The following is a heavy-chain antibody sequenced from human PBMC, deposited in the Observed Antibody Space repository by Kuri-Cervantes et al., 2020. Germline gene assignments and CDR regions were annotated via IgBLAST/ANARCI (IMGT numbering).Heavy chain of an antibody. CDR3: ARALTTVTQGKYYYYMDV. J-gene: IGHJ6*03. CDR1: GGPISSSSYY. D-gene: IGHD4-17*01. V-gene: IGHV4-39*07. CDR2: MYYSGSS. Sequence: SETLSLTCTVSGGPISSSSYYWGWIRQPPGKGLEWIGSMYYSGSSYYNPSLKSRVSISVETSKNQFSLKLTSVTAADTAVYYCARALTTVTQGKYYYYMDVWGKGTTVTVSS.